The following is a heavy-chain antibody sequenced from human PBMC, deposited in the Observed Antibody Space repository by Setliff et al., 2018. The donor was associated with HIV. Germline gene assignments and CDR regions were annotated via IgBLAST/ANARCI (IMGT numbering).Heavy chain of an antibody. CDR1: GFSFSSYA. J-gene: IGHJ4*02. Sequence: TGGSLRLSCAASGFSFSSYAMHWVRQAPGRGLEWVSLISSDGSTTTYADSVKGRFTVSRDNARNTLYLQMNSLRPDDTAVYYCATDRFFVANYWGPGTLVTVSS. CDR2: ISSDGSTT. V-gene: IGHV3-74*03. CDR3: ATDRFFVANY. D-gene: IGHD2-8*01.